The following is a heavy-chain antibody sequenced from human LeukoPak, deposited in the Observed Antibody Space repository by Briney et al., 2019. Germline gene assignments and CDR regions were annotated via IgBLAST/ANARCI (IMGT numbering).Heavy chain of an antibody. CDR1: GFTVSSNS. V-gene: IGHV4-4*02. J-gene: IGHJ5*02. CDR3: ARLSVDNWFDP. Sequence: PGGSLRLSCTVSGFTVSSNSMSWVRQAPGKGLEWIGEIYHSGSTNYNPSLKSRVTISVDKSKNQFSLKLSSVTAADTAVYYCARLSVDNWFDPWGQGTLVTVSS. CDR2: IYHSGST.